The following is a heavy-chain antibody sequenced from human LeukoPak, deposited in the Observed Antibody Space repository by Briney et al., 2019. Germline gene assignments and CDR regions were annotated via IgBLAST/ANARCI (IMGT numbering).Heavy chain of an antibody. V-gene: IGHV1-2*02. D-gene: IGHD3-3*01. Sequence: ASVKVSCKASGYPFTGYYMHWVRQAPGQELEWMGWIDPNSGDTNYAQNLQGRVAMTSDTSINTAYMEVNRLTFDDTAMYYCARDYDSELDYWGQGTLVTVSS. CDR1: GYPFTGYY. CDR3: ARDYDSELDY. J-gene: IGHJ4*02. CDR2: IDPNSGDT.